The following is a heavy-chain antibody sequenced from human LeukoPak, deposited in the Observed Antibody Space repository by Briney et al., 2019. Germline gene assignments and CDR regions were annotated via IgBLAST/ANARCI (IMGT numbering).Heavy chain of an antibody. J-gene: IGHJ4*02. D-gene: IGHD6-13*01. CDR2: TSSSGSYK. CDR1: GFTFSTYL. V-gene: IGHV3-23*01. Sequence: PGGSLRLSCAASGFTFSTYLMSWVRQAPGKGLEWVSSTSSSGSYKYYADSVKGRFTISRDNSKNMLFLQMNSLSADDTAVYYCAKAAIAESSNWYGIDYWGQGTLVTVSS. CDR3: AKAAIAESSNWYGIDY.